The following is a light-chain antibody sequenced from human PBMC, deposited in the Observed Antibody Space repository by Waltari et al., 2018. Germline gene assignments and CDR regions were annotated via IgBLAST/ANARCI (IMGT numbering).Light chain of an antibody. CDR1: SSDVGRYNY. CDR2: EVS. V-gene: IGLV2-14*01. J-gene: IGLJ3*02. Sequence: QSALTQPASVSGSPGQSITIFCTGTSSDVGRYNYVSWYQQHPGKAPKLMIYEVSNRPSGVSNRFSGSKSGNTASLTISGLQAEDEADYYCSSYTSSSTWVFGGGTKLTVL. CDR3: SSYTSSSTWV.